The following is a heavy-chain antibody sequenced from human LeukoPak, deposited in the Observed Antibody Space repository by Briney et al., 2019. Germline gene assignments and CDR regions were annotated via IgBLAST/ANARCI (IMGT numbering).Heavy chain of an antibody. Sequence: ASVKVSCKASGYTFTSYYMHWVRQAPGQGLEWMGIINPSDGSTSYAQKFQGRVTMTRDMSTSTVYMELNSLRSEDTAVYYCARVRSPVYDILTGKYYFDYWGQGTLVTVSS. CDR3: ARVRSPVYDILTGKYYFDY. V-gene: IGHV1-46*01. CDR2: INPSDGST. D-gene: IGHD3-9*01. CDR1: GYTFTSYY. J-gene: IGHJ4*02.